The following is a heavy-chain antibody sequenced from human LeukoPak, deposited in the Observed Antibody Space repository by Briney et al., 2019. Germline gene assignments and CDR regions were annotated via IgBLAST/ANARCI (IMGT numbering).Heavy chain of an antibody. CDR1: GGSISSSSYY. CDR2: IHYSGGA. Sequence: SETLSLTCTVSGGSISSSSYYWGWIRQPPGKGLEWIGNIHYSGGAYYNPSLESRVTISVDTSKNQFSLRLSSVTAADTAVYYCARRPAYSSSWYRSGNYFDYWGQGTLVTVSS. J-gene: IGHJ4*02. CDR3: ARRPAYSSSWYRSGNYFDY. V-gene: IGHV4-39*01. D-gene: IGHD6-13*01.